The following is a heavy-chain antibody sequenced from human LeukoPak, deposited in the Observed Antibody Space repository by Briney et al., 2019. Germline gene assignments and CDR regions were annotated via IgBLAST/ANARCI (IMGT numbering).Heavy chain of an antibody. CDR3: ARDRELGY. V-gene: IGHV4-59*01. CDR1: GDSISIYY. J-gene: IGHJ4*02. Sequence: PSETLSLTCTVSGDSISIYYWSWIWQPPGKGLEWIGYIYNSGSTDYNPSLKNRVTISLDTSKNQFSLKLTSVTAADTAVYYCARDRELGYWGQGILVTVSS. D-gene: IGHD3-10*01. CDR2: IYNSGST.